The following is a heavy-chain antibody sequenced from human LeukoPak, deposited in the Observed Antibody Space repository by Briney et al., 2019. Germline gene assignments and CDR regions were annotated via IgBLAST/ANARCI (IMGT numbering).Heavy chain of an antibody. CDR3: ARGVRRFDP. CDR1: GGSFSGYY. Sequence: PSETQSLTCAVYGGSFSGYYWSWIRQSPGKGLEWIGEINHSGSTNYNPSLKSRVTISVDTSKNQFSLKLSSVTAADTAVYYCARGVRRFDPWGQGTLVTVSS. J-gene: IGHJ5*02. CDR2: INHSGST. D-gene: IGHD6-6*01. V-gene: IGHV4-34*01.